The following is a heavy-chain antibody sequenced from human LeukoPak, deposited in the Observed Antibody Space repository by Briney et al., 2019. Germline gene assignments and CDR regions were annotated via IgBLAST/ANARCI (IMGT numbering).Heavy chain of an antibody. J-gene: IGHJ4*02. CDR1: GYTFTSYG. CDR2: ISAYNGNT. Sequence: GASGKVSCKASGYTFTSYGISWVRQAPGQGLEWRGWISAYNGNTNYAQKLQGRVTMTTDTSTSTAYMELRSLRSDDTAVYYCARDPNYDILTGYYSDYWGQGTLVTVSS. D-gene: IGHD3-9*01. CDR3: ARDPNYDILTGYYSDY. V-gene: IGHV1-18*01.